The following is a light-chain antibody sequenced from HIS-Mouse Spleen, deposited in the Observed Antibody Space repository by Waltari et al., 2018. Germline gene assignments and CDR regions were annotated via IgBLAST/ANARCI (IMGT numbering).Light chain of an antibody. V-gene: IGLV2-14*03. CDR3: SSYTSSSTLV. J-gene: IGLJ2*01. CDR1: SSDVGGYNY. Sequence: QSALTQPASVSGSPGTSSTISCTGTSSDVGGYNYACWYQQHPGKAPKLMIYDVSNRPSGVSNRFSGSKSGNTASLTISGLQAEDEADYYCSSYTSSSTLVFGGGTKLTVL. CDR2: DVS.